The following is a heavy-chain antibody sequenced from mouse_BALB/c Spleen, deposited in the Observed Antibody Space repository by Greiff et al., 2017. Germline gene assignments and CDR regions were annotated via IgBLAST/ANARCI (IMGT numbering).Heavy chain of an antibody. Sequence: VQLQQSAAELARPGASVKMSCKASGYTFTSYTMHWVKQRPGQGLEWIGYINPSSGYTEYNQKFKDKTTLTADKSTSTAYMQLSSLTSEDSAVYYCARFGDGSSFFAYWGQGTLVTVSA. CDR1: GYTFTSYT. CDR3: ARFGDGSSFFAY. V-gene: IGHV1-4*02. J-gene: IGHJ3*01. D-gene: IGHD1-1*01. CDR2: INPSSGYT.